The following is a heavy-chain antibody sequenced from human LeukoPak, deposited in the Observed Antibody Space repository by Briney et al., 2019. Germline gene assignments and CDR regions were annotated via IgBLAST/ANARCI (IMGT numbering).Heavy chain of an antibody. Sequence: ASVKVSCKASGYTFTSNALGWVRQAPGQGLEWMGWINPNSGGTNYAQKFQGRVTMTRDTSISTAYMELSRLRSDDTAVYYCARDRDGYNEIWFDPWGQGTLVTVSS. CDR1: GYTFTSNA. V-gene: IGHV1-2*02. CDR2: INPNSGGT. J-gene: IGHJ5*02. D-gene: IGHD5-24*01. CDR3: ARDRDGYNEIWFDP.